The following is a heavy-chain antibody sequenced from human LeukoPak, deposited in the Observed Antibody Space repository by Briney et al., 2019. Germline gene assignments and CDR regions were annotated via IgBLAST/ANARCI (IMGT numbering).Heavy chain of an antibody. Sequence: GGSLRLSCAASGFTFSSYAMSWVRQAPGEGLEWVSAISGSGGSTYYADSVKGRVTISRDNSKNTLYLQMNSLRAEDTAVYYCAKIATSYSYGTDYWGQGTLVTVSS. V-gene: IGHV3-23*01. J-gene: IGHJ4*02. CDR3: AKIATSYSYGTDY. CDR2: ISGSGGST. D-gene: IGHD5-18*01. CDR1: GFTFSSYA.